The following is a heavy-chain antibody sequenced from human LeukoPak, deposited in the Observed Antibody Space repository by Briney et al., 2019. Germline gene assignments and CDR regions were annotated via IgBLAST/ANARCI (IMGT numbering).Heavy chain of an antibody. Sequence: GGSLRLSCAASGFTFSSYAMHWVRQAPGKGLEWVAVISYDGSNKYYADSVKGRFTISRDNSKNTLYLQMNSLRAEDTAVYCCARGMSMIVVVITASQCDYWGQGTLVTVSS. V-gene: IGHV3-30-3*01. D-gene: IGHD3-22*01. CDR1: GFTFSSYA. J-gene: IGHJ4*02. CDR2: ISYDGSNK. CDR3: ARGMSMIVVVITASQCDY.